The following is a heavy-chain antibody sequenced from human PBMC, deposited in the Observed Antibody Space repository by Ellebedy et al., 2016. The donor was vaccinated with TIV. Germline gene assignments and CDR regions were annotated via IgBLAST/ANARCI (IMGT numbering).Heavy chain of an antibody. J-gene: IGHJ4*02. V-gene: IGHV3-9*01. CDR2: IIWRGHYI. D-gene: IGHD7-27*01. Sequence: SLKISXAASGFTFDDYAMHWVRQAPGKGLEWVSGIIWRGHYIGYADSVRGRFTISRGNAKNSLYLQMNSLRIEDTAVYYCTKDLLRGNWGGSGSDYWGQGTLVTVSS. CDR3: TKDLLRGNWGGSGSDY. CDR1: GFTFDDYA.